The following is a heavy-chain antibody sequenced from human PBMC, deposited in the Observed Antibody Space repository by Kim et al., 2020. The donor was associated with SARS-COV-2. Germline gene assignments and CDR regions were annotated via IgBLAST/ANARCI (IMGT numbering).Heavy chain of an antibody. Sequence: DSVKGRFTIARDNSKDTRYLQMNSLRAEDTAMYYCAKTVPFADRALFDYWGQGTLVTVSS. J-gene: IGHJ4*02. V-gene: IGHV3-23*01. CDR3: AKTVPFADRALFDY. D-gene: IGHD3-10*01.